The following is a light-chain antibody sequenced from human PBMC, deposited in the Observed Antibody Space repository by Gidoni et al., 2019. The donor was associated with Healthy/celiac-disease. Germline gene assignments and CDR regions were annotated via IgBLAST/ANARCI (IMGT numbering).Light chain of an antibody. Sequence: DIQMTQSPSTLSASVGDRVTIPCRASQSISSWLAWYQQKPGKAPKLLIYKASSLESGVPSRFSGSGSGTEFTLTISSLQPDDFATYYCQQYNSYVWTFGQXTKVEIK. CDR2: KAS. CDR1: QSISSW. J-gene: IGKJ1*01. V-gene: IGKV1-5*03. CDR3: QQYNSYVWT.